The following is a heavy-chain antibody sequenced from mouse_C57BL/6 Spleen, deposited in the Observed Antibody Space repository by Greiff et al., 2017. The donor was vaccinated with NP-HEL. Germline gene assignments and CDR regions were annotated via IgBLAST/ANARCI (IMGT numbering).Heavy chain of an antibody. CDR3: TRRAYYSNLAWFAY. J-gene: IGHJ3*01. V-gene: IGHV1-15*01. CDR2: IDPETGGT. D-gene: IGHD2-5*01. Sequence: QVQLQQSGAELVRPGASVTLSCKASGYTFTDYEMHWVKQTPVHGLEWIGAIDPETGGTAYNQKFKGKAILTADKSSSTAYMELRSLTSEDSAVYYCTRRAYYSNLAWFAYWGQGTLVTVSA. CDR1: GYTFTDYE.